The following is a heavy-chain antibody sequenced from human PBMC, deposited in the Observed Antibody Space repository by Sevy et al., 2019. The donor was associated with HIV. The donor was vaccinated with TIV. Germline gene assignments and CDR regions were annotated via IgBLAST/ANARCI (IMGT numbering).Heavy chain of an antibody. Sequence: GGSLRLSCAASGFTVSSDYMTWVRQAPGKGLEWVSVIYSGGTTYYADSVKGRFTISRDNSKNTVYLQMNSLRAEDTAVYYCARESSSSWQAGYYGMAVWGQGTTVTVS. J-gene: IGHJ6*02. CDR1: GFTVSSDY. D-gene: IGHD6-13*01. CDR2: IYSGGTT. V-gene: IGHV3-66*01. CDR3: ARESSSSWQAGYYGMAV.